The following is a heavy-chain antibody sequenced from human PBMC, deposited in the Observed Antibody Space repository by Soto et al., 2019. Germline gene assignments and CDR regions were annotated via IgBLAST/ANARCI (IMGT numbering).Heavy chain of an antibody. D-gene: IGHD2-2*03. CDR3: ARDLEFVDIVSSIFNHYSFSGMDV. CDR2: IWYNGSNK. CDR1: GFTFSRYG. J-gene: IGHJ6*02. V-gene: IGHV3-33*01. Sequence: QVQVVESGGGVVQPGRSLRISCEVSGFTFSRYGMHWVRQAPGKGLEWVAFIWYNGSNKRYGDSVKGRFSVSKDDLKNTVYLQMKSLRVEDTGVYYCARDLEFVDIVSSIFNHYSFSGMDVWCQGTTVTVSS.